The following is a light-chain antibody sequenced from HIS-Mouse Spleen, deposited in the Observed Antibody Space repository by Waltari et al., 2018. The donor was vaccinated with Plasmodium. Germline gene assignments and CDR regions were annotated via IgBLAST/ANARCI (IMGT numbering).Light chain of an antibody. J-gene: IGLJ3*02. V-gene: IGLV5-37*01. Sequence: QPVLTPPPSSSASPGESAILNCPLPSDNNVGSYKLSWSQRRPWGPPRDLLYYDSDSDKGQGSGVPSRFSGSKDASANTGILLISGLQSEDEADYYCMIWPSNASGVFGGGTKLTVL. CDR3: MIWPSNASGV. CDR2: YDSDSDK. CDR1: SDNNVGSYK.